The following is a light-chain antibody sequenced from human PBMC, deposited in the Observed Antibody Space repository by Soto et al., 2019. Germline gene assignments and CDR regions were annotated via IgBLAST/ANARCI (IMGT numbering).Light chain of an antibody. CDR3: TSHTTTSPPVL. V-gene: IGLV2-14*03. CDR1: SSDVGAFNF. Sequence: QSVLTQPASVSGSPGQSITISCTGTSSDVGAFNFVSWYQQHPGKAPKLMIYDVRHRPSRFSDRFSGSKSGNTASLTIYGLQAEDEADYYCTSHTTTSPPVLFGGGTKLTVL. J-gene: IGLJ2*01. CDR2: DVR.